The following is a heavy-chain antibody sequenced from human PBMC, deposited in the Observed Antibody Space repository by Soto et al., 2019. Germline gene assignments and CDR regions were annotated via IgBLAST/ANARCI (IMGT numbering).Heavy chain of an antibody. CDR1: GFTFSSYA. V-gene: IGHV3-23*01. D-gene: IGHD2-2*03. J-gene: IGHJ3*02. Sequence: GGSLRLSCAASGFTFSSYAMSWVRQAPGKGLEWVSAISGSGGSTYYADSVKGRFTISRDNSKNTLYLQMNSLRAEDTAVYYCATPLMGIVVVPAATDAFDIWGQGTMVTVSS. CDR3: ATPLMGIVVVPAATDAFDI. CDR2: ISGSGGST.